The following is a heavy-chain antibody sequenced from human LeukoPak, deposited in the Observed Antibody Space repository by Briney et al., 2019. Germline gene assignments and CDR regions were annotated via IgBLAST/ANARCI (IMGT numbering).Heavy chain of an antibody. CDR2: IGYNGGGT. CDR3: AREGGWYSDY. CDR1: GFTFSSYA. V-gene: IGHV3-23*01. D-gene: IGHD6-19*01. J-gene: IGHJ4*02. Sequence: GGSLRLSCAASGFTFSSYAINWVRQAPGKGLEWVSAIGYNGGGTYYADSVKGRFTISRDNSKNSLYLQMNSLRAEDTAVYYCAREGGWYSDYWGQGTLVTVSS.